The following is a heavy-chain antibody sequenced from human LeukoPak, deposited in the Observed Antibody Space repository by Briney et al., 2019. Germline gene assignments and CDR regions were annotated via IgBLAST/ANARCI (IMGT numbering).Heavy chain of an antibody. Sequence: GGSLRLSCAASGFIFSNYGIHWVRQAPGRGLEFVSRISRNGGTTYYANSLKGRFTISRDNSKNTVYLQMASLRPEDMAVYYCARVPFSSAWYDYWGQGTLVTVSS. D-gene: IGHD6-19*01. V-gene: IGHV3-64*01. CDR3: ARVPFSSAWYDY. J-gene: IGHJ4*02. CDR2: ISRNGGTT. CDR1: GFIFSNYG.